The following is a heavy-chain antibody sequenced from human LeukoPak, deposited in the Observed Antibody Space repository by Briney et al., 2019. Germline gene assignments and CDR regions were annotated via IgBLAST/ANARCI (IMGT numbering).Heavy chain of an antibody. J-gene: IGHJ4*02. CDR1: GGSISSYY. CDR3: ARGEDGYSNFDY. D-gene: IGHD5-24*01. CDR2: IYYSGST. V-gene: IGHV4-59*12. Sequence: PSETLSLTCTVSGGSISSYYWSWIRQPPGKGLEWIGYIYYSGSTNYNPSLKSRVTISVDTSKNQFSLKLSSVTAADTAVYYCARGEDGYSNFDYWGQGTLVTVSS.